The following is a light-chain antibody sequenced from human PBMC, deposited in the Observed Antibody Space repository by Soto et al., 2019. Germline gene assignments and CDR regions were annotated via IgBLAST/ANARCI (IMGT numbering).Light chain of an antibody. J-gene: IGLJ1*01. Sequence: QSALTQPASVSGSPGQSITISCTGTSSDVGGYEYVSWYQQHPGKAPKLMIYDVSNRPSGVSNRFSGSKSGNTASLAISGLQAEDEGDYYCSSYTSRSPLYVFGTGTKVTVL. CDR2: DVS. CDR1: SSDVGGYEY. CDR3: SSYTSRSPLYV. V-gene: IGLV2-14*01.